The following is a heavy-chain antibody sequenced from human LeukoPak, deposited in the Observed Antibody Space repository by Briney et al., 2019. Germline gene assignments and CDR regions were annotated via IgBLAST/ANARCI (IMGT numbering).Heavy chain of an antibody. Sequence: GGSLRLSCAASGFTFSNHWTSWVRQARGKGLEWVANIKQDGSEKYYVDPVKGRFTISRDNARNSLYLQMNSLRAEDTAVYYCARVGEGFYFDYWGQGALVTVSS. CDR3: ARVGEGFYFDY. V-gene: IGHV3-7*01. CDR2: IKQDGSEK. CDR1: GFTFSNHW. J-gene: IGHJ4*02.